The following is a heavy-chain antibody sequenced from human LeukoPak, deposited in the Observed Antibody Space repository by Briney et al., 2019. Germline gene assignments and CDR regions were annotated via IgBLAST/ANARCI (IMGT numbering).Heavy chain of an antibody. Sequence: PGGSLRLSCSGSGFTFGDHPMTWVRQAPGKGLEWVGYIRSKDYGGTAAYGTSVRGRFTISRDGSKSIAYLQMNNLTVDDTAVYYCVRKRQGDSWGQGTLVIVSS. J-gene: IGHJ4*02. V-gene: IGHV3-49*04. CDR2: IRSKDYGGTA. CDR1: GFTFGDHP. CDR3: VRKRQGDS.